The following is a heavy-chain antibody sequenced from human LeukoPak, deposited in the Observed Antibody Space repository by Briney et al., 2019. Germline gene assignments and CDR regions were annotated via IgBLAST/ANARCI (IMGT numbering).Heavy chain of an antibody. J-gene: IGHJ5*02. V-gene: IGHV4-34*01. Sequence: SETLSRTCAVYGGSFSGYYWSWIRQPPGKGLEWIGEINHSGSTNYNPSLKSRVTISVDTSKNQFSLKLSSVTAADTAVYYCARGPYYYDSIRRFDPWGQGTLVTVSS. D-gene: IGHD3-22*01. CDR1: GGSFSGYY. CDR2: INHSGST. CDR3: ARGPYYYDSIRRFDP.